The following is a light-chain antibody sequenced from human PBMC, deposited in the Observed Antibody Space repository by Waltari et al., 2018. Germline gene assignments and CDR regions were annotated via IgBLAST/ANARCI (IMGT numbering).Light chain of an antibody. J-gene: IGKJ1*01. V-gene: IGKV3-15*01. CDR3: QQYNDWPRT. CDR2: GAS. Sequence: EIVMTQSPATLSVSPGERVTLSCRASQSVSSNLAWYQQKPGQSPRLLIYGASTRATGIAARFSGSGSGTEFTLTISSLQSEDFALYYCQQYNDWPRTFGQGTKVEI. CDR1: QSVSSN.